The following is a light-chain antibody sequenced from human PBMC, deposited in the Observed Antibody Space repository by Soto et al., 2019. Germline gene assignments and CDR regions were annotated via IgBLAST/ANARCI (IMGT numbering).Light chain of an antibody. CDR2: DAS. CDR1: QSVSSY. CDR3: QQYSNWPPFT. Sequence: EIVLTQLPATLSLSPGERATLSCRASQSVSSYLAWYQQKPGQAPRLLIYDASNRATGIPARFSGSGSGTDFTLTISSLQSADSAVYYCQQYSNWPPFTFGQGTRLEN. V-gene: IGKV3-11*01. J-gene: IGKJ5*01.